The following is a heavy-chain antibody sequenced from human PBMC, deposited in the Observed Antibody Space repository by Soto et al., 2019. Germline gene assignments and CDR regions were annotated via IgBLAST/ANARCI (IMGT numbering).Heavy chain of an antibody. CDR3: ANLAKNYYHYMDV. D-gene: IGHD1-26*01. CDR2: ISTSGSST. CDR1: GFSFSDYY. J-gene: IGHJ6*03. V-gene: IGHV3-11*01. Sequence: ESGGGLVKPGGSLRLSCAASGFSFSDYYMSWIRQAPGKGLEWVSLISTSGSSTDYADSVKGRFIISRDNAKNSLSLQMNSLRAEDTAVYYCANLAKNYYHYMDVWGKGTTVTVSS.